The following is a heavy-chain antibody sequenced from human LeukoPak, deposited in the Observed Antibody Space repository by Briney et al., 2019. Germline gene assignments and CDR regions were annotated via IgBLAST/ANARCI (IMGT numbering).Heavy chain of an antibody. J-gene: IGHJ4*02. CDR1: GLTFSSSW. CDR2: IKKEGSEK. CDR3: ARDTLPNRYCSGGTCYSDY. D-gene: IGHD2-15*01. Sequence: GGSLRLACAASGLTFSSSWMRWVRQAPGKGLEWVANIKKEGSEKYYVDSVKGRFTVSRDNAKNSLYLQMNSLRAEDTAVYYCARDTLPNRYCSGGTCYSDYWGQGTLVTVSS. V-gene: IGHV3-7*01.